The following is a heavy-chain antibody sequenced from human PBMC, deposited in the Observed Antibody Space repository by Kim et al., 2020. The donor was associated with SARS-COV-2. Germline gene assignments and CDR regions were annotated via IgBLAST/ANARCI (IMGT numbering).Heavy chain of an antibody. J-gene: IGHJ3*02. CDR3: ARAYCGGDCYSGAFDI. Sequence: VKGRFTISRDNSKNTLYLQMNSRRADDTAVYYCARAYCGGDCYSGAFDIWGQGTMVTVSS. V-gene: IGHV3-30*07. D-gene: IGHD2-21*02.